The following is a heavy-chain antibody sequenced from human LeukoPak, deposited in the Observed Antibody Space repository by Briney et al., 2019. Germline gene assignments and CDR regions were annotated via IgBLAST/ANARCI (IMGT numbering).Heavy chain of an antibody. J-gene: IGHJ4*02. V-gene: IGHV3-9*01. D-gene: IGHD2-21*02. Sequence: PGGSLRLSCAASGFTFDDYAMHWVRQAPGKGLEWVSGISWNSGSIGYADSVKGRFTISRDNAKNSLYLQMNSLRAEDTALYYCATTLGGVVTARDSPDYWGQGTLVTVSS. CDR2: ISWNSGSI. CDR3: ATTLGGVVTARDSPDY. CDR1: GFTFDDYA.